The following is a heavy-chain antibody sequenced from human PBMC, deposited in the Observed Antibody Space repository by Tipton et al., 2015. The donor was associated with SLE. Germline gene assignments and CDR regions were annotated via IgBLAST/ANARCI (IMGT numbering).Heavy chain of an antibody. CDR3: ARDSSGYSIFFDY. Sequence: TLSLTCAVYGGSFSGYYWSWIRQPPGKGLEWIGEINHSGSTNYNLSLKSRVTISVDTSKNQFSLKLSSVTAADTAVHYCARDSSGYSIFFDYWGQGTLVTVSS. CDR2: INHSGST. D-gene: IGHD3-22*01. J-gene: IGHJ4*02. CDR1: GGSFSGYY. V-gene: IGHV4-34*01.